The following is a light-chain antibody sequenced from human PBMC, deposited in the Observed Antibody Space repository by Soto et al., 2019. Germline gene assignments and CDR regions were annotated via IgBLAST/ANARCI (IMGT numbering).Light chain of an antibody. CDR1: QSVSSY. Sequence: EIVLTQSPATLSLSPGERATLSCRASQSVSSYLAWYQQKPGQAPRLLISDASNRATGIPARFSGSGSGTDFTLTISSLEPEDFAVYYCQQRSNCTTFGQGTKLEIK. CDR2: DAS. CDR3: QQRSNCTT. V-gene: IGKV3-11*01. J-gene: IGKJ2*01.